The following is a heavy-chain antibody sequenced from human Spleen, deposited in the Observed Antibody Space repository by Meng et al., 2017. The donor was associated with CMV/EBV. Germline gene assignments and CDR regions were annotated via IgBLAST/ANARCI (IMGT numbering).Heavy chain of an antibody. CDR1: GGTFSSYT. CDR2: IIPILGIA. CDR3: ARTWTMVRGRKNWFDP. Sequence: SVKVSCKASGGTFSSYTISWVRQAPGQGLEWMGRIIPILGIANYAQKFQGRVTITADKSTSTAYMELSSLRSEDTAVYYCARTWTMVRGRKNWFDPWGQGTLVTVSS. V-gene: IGHV1-69*02. D-gene: IGHD3-10*01. J-gene: IGHJ5*02.